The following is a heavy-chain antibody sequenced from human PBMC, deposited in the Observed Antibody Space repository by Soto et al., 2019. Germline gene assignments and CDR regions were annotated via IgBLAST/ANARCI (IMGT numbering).Heavy chain of an antibody. Sequence: ASVKISCKASGYTFTGYYMHWVRQAPGQGLEWMGWINPNSGGTNYAQKFQARVTMTRDTSISTAYMELSRLRSDDTAVYYCARTLWFGELSPLSYWGEGTPVTVSS. CDR1: GYTFTGYY. CDR3: ARTLWFGELSPLSY. V-gene: IGHV1-2*02. D-gene: IGHD3-10*01. J-gene: IGHJ4*02. CDR2: INPNSGGT.